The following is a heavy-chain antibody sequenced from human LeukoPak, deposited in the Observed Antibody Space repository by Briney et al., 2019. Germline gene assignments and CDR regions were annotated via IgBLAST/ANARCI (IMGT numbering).Heavy chain of an antibody. CDR2: ISGSGGST. V-gene: IGHV3-23*01. Sequence: GGSLRLSCAASGFTFSSYAMSWVRQAPGKGLEWVSAISGSGGSTYYADSVKGRFTISRDNSKNTLYLQMNSLRAEDTAVYYCAKEGSYGSGSRRWFDPWGQGTLVTVSS. J-gene: IGHJ5*02. D-gene: IGHD3-10*01. CDR3: AKEGSYGSGSRRWFDP. CDR1: GFTFSSYA.